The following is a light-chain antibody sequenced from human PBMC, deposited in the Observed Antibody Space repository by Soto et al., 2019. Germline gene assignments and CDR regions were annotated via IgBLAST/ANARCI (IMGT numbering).Light chain of an antibody. V-gene: IGLV2-14*01. Sequence: QSALTQPASVSGSPGQSITISCTGTSSDVGGYNYVSWYQQHPGKAPKLMIFDVNNRPSGVSNRFSGSKSGNTASLTISGLQAEDEADYYCCSYTSSSTYVFGTGTKHTVL. CDR2: DVN. CDR3: CSYTSSSTYV. J-gene: IGLJ1*01. CDR1: SSDVGGYNY.